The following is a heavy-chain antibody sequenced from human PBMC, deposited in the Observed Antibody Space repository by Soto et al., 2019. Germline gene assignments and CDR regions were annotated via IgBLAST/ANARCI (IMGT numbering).Heavy chain of an antibody. CDR3: ARGRYGDY. CDR2: ISAPNGNT. Sequence: QVHLVQSGAEVKKPGASVKVSCKGSGYAFTTYGITWVRKAPGQGLEWKGWISAPNGNTNYAQELQGRVTVTRDTSTSTAYMELRSLRSDDTAVYYCARGRYGDYWGQGALVTVSS. CDR1: GYAFTTYG. V-gene: IGHV1-18*01. D-gene: IGHD1-1*01. J-gene: IGHJ4*02.